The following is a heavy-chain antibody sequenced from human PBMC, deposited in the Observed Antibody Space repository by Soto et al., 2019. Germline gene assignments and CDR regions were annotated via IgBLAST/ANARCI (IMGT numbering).Heavy chain of an antibody. CDR1: GYTFTNHG. D-gene: IGHD1-26*01. J-gene: IGHJ5*02. Sequence: QVLLVESGGGVVQPGRSLRLSCVTSGYTFTNHGMHWVRQAPGKGLAWVAVIWSDGSKKYYADSVKGRFTISRDTSTNMLVLKMDSQRAENKAMYYCAGDISYTERDTCCQGTLVTVSS. CDR3: AGDISYTERDT. CDR2: IWSDGSKK. V-gene: IGHV3-33*01.